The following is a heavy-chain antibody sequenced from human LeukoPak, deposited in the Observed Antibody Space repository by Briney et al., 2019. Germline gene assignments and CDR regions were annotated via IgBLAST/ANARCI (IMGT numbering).Heavy chain of an antibody. CDR1: GFTFSNYW. Sequence: GGSLRLSCAASGFTFSNYWMSWVRRAPGKGLEWVANIKQDGSEKHYVDSVKGRFTISRDNAKNSLYLQMNSLRAEDTAMYYCARDSVIYGYWGQGTLVTVSS. V-gene: IGHV3-7*01. D-gene: IGHD3/OR15-3a*01. CDR3: ARDSVIYGY. CDR2: IKQDGSEK. J-gene: IGHJ4*02.